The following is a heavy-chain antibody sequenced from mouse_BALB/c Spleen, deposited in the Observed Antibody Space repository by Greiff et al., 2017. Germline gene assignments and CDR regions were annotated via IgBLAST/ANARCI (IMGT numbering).Heavy chain of an antibody. V-gene: IGHV2-9*02. CDR3: ARAPYGNTYYYAMDY. Sequence: VQLVESGPGLVAPSQSLSITCTVSGFSLTSYGVHWVRQPPGKGLEWLGVIWAGGSTNYNSALMSRLSISKDNSKSQVFLKMNSLQTDDTAMYYCARAPYGNTYYYAMDYWGQGTSVTVSS. J-gene: IGHJ4*01. CDR1: GFSLTSYG. CDR2: IWAGGST. D-gene: IGHD2-1*01.